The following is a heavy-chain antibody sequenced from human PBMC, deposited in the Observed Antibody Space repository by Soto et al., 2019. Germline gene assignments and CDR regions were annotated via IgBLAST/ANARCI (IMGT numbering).Heavy chain of an antibody. CDR1: GYTFTSYA. CDR3: ARVYYGSGSSLDY. V-gene: IGHV1-3*01. Sequence: QVQLVQSGAEVKKPGASVKVSRKASGYTFTSYAMHWVRQAPGQRLEWMGWINAGNGNTKYSQKFQGRVTITRDTSASTAYMELSSLRSEDTAVYYCARVYYGSGSSLDYWGQGTLVTVSS. J-gene: IGHJ4*02. CDR2: INAGNGNT. D-gene: IGHD3-10*01.